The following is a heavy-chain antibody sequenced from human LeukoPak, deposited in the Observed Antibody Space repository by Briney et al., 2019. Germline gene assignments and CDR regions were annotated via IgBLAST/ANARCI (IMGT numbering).Heavy chain of an antibody. J-gene: IGHJ4*02. CDR2: IYTSGST. D-gene: IGHD2-2*01. Sequence: SETLSLTCTVSGGSISSGSYYWSWIRQPAGKGLEWIGRIYTSGSTNYNPSLKSRVTISVDTSKNQFSLKLSSVTAADTAVYYCARLGLGSSEDYWGQGTLVTVSS. CDR1: GGSISSGSYY. CDR3: ARLGLGSSEDY. V-gene: IGHV4-61*02.